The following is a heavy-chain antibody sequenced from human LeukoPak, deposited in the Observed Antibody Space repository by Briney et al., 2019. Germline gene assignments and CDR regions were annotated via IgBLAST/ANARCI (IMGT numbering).Heavy chain of an antibody. CDR3: AKRIVVVPAAITVPAFDI. J-gene: IGHJ3*02. CDR2: INGSGGST. V-gene: IGHV3-23*01. CDR1: GFTFSSYA. Sequence: GGSLRLSCGASGFTFSSYAMRWGRQAPGKGQEWVSPINGSGGSTYCAHSVKGRFTISRDNSKNTLYLQMNSLRAEDTAVYYCAKRIVVVPAAITVPAFDIWGQGTMVTVSS. D-gene: IGHD2-2*02.